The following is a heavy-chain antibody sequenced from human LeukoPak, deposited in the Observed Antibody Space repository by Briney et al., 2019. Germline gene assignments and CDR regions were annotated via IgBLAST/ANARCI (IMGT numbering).Heavy chain of an antibody. J-gene: IGHJ4*02. CDR3: ARLASGSYGPLTPFDY. V-gene: IGHV4-39*07. D-gene: IGHD1-26*01. CDR2: IYYSGST. Sequence: SETLSLTCTVSGGSISSSSYYWGWIRQPPGKGLEWIGSIYYSGSTYYNPSLKSRVTISVDTSKNQFSLRLSSVTAADTAVYYSARLASGSYGPLTPFDYWGQGTLDSVFS. CDR1: GGSISSSSYY.